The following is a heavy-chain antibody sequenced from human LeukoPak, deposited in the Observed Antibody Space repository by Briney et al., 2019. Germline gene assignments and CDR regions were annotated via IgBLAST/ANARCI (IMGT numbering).Heavy chain of an antibody. J-gene: IGHJ4*02. Sequence: GGSPRLSCAASGFTFSNYGMHWVRQAPGKGLEWVAYIRDDGTNNYYEDSVKGRFTISRDNSKNTLYLQMNSLRAEDTAVYYCAREWVEYSSSSTYFDYWGQGTLVTVSS. D-gene: IGHD6-6*01. CDR2: IRDDGTNN. CDR1: GFTFSNYG. V-gene: IGHV3-30*02. CDR3: AREWVEYSSSSTYFDY.